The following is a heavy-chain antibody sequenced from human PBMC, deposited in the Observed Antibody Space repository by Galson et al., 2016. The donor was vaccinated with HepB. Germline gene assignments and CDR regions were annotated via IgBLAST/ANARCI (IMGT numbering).Heavy chain of an antibody. J-gene: IGHJ5*02. V-gene: IGHV1-69*13. Sequence: SVKVSCKASGGTFNTYVFSWVRQAPGQGLEWMGGIITMFDTTHYARTFQGRVTITADESTSTVYMELSRLRSEDTAVYYCARVPAYDSNGYYYWFDPWGQGTLVTVSS. D-gene: IGHD3-22*01. CDR1: GGTFNTYV. CDR2: IITMFDTT. CDR3: ARVPAYDSNGYYYWFDP.